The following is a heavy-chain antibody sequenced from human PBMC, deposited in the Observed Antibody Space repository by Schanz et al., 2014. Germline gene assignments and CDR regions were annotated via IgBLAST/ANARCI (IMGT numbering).Heavy chain of an antibody. V-gene: IGHV3-7*01. Sequence: VHLVESGGGVVQPGGSLRLSCAASGFNFSTYALHWVRQAPGKGLEWVANIKLDGSEKYYVDSVKGRFTISRDNAKNSLYLQMNSLRAEDTAVYYCARDGAGRAPDAFDIWGQGTMVTVSS. D-gene: IGHD1-26*01. CDR2: IKLDGSEK. CDR1: GFNFSTYA. CDR3: ARDGAGRAPDAFDI. J-gene: IGHJ3*02.